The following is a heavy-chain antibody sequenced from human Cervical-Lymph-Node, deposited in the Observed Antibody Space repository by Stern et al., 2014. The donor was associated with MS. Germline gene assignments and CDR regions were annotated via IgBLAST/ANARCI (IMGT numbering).Heavy chain of an antibody. Sequence: VQLVESGGGLVKPGGSLRLSCAASGFTLKNVRMNWVRQAPGKGLEWVARIHGKTDGGAGDIADTVKDIFTISRDDSKNILYLYMSSLKIEDTALYYCTTAPFSTPFDFWGQGTLVAV. CDR2: IHGKTDGGAG. D-gene: IGHD2-2*01. CDR3: TTAPFSTPFDF. CDR1: GFTLKNVR. V-gene: IGHV3-15*01. J-gene: IGHJ4*02.